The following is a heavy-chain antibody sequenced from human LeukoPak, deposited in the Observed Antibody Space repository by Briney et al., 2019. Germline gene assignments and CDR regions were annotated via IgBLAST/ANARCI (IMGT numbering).Heavy chain of an antibody. CDR3: AKCDGPSYDSSGPNDY. D-gene: IGHD3-22*01. J-gene: IGHJ4*02. V-gene: IGHV3-9*01. CDR1: GFTFDDYA. CDR2: ISWNGGSI. Sequence: PGGSLRLSCAASGFTFDDYAMHWVRQAPGKGLEWVSGISWNGGSIGYADSVKGRFTISRDNAKNSLYLQMNSLRAEDTALYYCAKCDGPSYDSSGPNDYWGQGTLVTVSS.